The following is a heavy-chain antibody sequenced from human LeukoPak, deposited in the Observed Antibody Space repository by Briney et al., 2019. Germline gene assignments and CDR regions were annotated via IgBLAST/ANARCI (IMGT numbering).Heavy chain of an antibody. CDR2: ITPGGAST. CDR1: GFTFSSYG. Sequence: GGSLRLSCAASGFTFSSYGMSWVRQAPGQGLEWVSFITPGGASTSYADSVKGRFTISRDNPRNTLYMQMNSLRDEDTALYYCAVMHGYYDGSGYWVQWGQGTLATVSS. J-gene: IGHJ4*02. D-gene: IGHD3-22*01. V-gene: IGHV3-23*01. CDR3: AVMHGYYDGSGYWVQ.